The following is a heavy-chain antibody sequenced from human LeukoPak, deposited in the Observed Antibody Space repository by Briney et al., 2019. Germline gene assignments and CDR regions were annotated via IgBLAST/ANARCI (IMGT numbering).Heavy chain of an antibody. Sequence: SETLSLTCAVYGGSFSGYYWSWIRQPPGKGLEWIGEINHSGSTNYNPSLKSRVTISIDKSNNQFSLELTSVTAADTAVYYCARYCSGGGCWGAFDIWGQGTMVTVSS. CDR3: ARYCSGGGCWGAFDI. V-gene: IGHV4-34*01. D-gene: IGHD2-15*01. CDR1: GGSFSGYY. J-gene: IGHJ3*02. CDR2: INHSGST.